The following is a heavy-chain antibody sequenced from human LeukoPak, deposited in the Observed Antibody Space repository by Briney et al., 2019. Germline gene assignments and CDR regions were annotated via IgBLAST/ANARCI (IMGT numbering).Heavy chain of an antibody. CDR3: ARGQGYDSSGEHYAEYFQH. D-gene: IGHD3-22*01. J-gene: IGHJ1*01. V-gene: IGHV1-8*01. Sequence: GASVKVSCKASGYTFTSYDINWVRQATGQGLEWMGWMNPNSGNTGYAQKFQGRVTMTRNTSISTAYMELSSLRSEDTAVYYCARGQGYDSSGEHYAEYFQHWGQGTLVTVSP. CDR2: MNPNSGNT. CDR1: GYTFTSYD.